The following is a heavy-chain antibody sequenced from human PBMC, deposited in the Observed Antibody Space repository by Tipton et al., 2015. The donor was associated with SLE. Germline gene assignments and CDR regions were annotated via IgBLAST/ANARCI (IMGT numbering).Heavy chain of an antibody. CDR2: IYHSGST. Sequence: LRLSCAASGFTFSSYAMSWVRQAPGKGLEWIGSIYHSGSTNYNPSLKSRVTISVDTSKNQFSLKLSSVTAADTAVYYCAKRCLAGAGEPNYFDCWGQGTLVTVSS. J-gene: IGHJ4*02. CDR3: AKRCLAGAGEPNYFDC. D-gene: IGHD6-13*01. V-gene: IGHV4-59*01. CDR1: GFTFSSYA.